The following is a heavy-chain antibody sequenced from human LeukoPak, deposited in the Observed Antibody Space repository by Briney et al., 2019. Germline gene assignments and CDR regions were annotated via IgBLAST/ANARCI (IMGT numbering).Heavy chain of an antibody. V-gene: IGHV3-48*02. CDR2: ISSSSSTM. CDR3: AKGPPGYCSGGSCYSYDY. J-gene: IGHJ4*02. Sequence: GGSLRLSCGASGFTFNTYNMNWVRQAPGKGLEWISYISSSSSTMYYGDSVRGRFTISRDNAKNSLYLQMNSLRDEDTAVYYCAKGPPGYCSGGSCYSYDYWGQGTLVTVSS. D-gene: IGHD2-15*01. CDR1: GFTFNTYN.